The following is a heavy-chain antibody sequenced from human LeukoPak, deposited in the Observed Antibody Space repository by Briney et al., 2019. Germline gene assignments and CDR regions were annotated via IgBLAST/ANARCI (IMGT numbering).Heavy chain of an antibody. CDR3: ARARDAYYYDSSGYYHGV. D-gene: IGHD3-22*01. CDR2: ISSSSSTI. J-gene: IGHJ4*02. Sequence: GGSLRLSCAASGFTFSNYNMNWVRQAPGKGLEWVSHISSSSSTIYYADSVKGRFTISRDNAKNSLYLQMNSLRAEDTAVYYCARARDAYYYDSSGYYHGVWGQGTLVTVSS. V-gene: IGHV3-48*01. CDR1: GFTFSNYN.